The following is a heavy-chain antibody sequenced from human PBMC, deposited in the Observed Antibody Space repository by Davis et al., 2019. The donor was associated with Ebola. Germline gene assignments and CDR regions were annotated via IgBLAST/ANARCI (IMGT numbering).Heavy chain of an antibody. D-gene: IGHD3-10*01. CDR2: MSSYNGNT. J-gene: IGHJ5*02. CDR3: ARDMGMVQEANWFDP. V-gene: IGHV1-18*04. CDR1: GYSYTSYG. Sequence: ASVKVSCKASGYSYTSYGISWVRQAPGQGLEWMGWMSSYNGNTNYDQKFQGRVTMTTDTTTSTAYMELRSLRSDDTAVYYCARDMGMVQEANWFDPWGQGTLVTVSS.